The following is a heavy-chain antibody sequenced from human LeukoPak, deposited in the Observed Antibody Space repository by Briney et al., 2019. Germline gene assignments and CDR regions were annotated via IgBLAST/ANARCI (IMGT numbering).Heavy chain of an antibody. CDR1: GFTFSSNS. J-gene: IGHJ6*04. V-gene: IGHV3-21*01. CDR3: ARVCCSSASPLFYDYGMDV. Sequence: GGSLRLSCAASGFTFSSNSMNWVRQAPGQGRERVSSISSSSSYIYYADSAKGRFTISRDNAKNSLYLQMNSLRAEDTAVYYCARVCCSSASPLFYDYGMDVWGKGTTVTVSS. D-gene: IGHD2-2*01. CDR2: ISSSSSYI.